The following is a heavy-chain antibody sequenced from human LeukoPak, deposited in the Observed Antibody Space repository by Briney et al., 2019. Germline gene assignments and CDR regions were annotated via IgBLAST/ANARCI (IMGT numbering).Heavy chain of an antibody. D-gene: IGHD6-6*01. CDR2: IYSGGST. V-gene: IGHV3-66*01. CDR3: ARRYSSSSLNPTHAFDI. Sequence: GGSLRLSCAASGFTFSNCWMSWVRQAPGKGLEWVSVIYSGGSTYYADSVKGRFTISRDNSKNTLYLQMNSLRAEDTAVYYCARRYSSSSLNPTHAFDIWGQGTMVTVSS. CDR1: GFTFSNCW. J-gene: IGHJ3*02.